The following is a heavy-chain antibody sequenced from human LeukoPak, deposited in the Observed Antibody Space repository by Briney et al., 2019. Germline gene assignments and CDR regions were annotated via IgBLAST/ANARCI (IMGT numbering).Heavy chain of an antibody. D-gene: IGHD6-19*01. CDR3: ARDRRSSGWAFDY. V-gene: IGHV3-48*03. CDR2: ISSSGSTI. J-gene: IGHJ4*02. CDR1: GFTFSSYE. Sequence: GGSLRLSCAASGFTFSSYEMNWVRQAPGKGLEWVSYISSSGSTIYHADSVKGRFTISRDNAKNSLYLQTNSLRAEDTAVYYCARDRRSSGWAFDYWGQGTLVTVSS.